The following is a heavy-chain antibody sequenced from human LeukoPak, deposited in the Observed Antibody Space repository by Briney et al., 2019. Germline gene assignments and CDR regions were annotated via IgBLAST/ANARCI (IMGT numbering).Heavy chain of an antibody. J-gene: IGHJ6*02. V-gene: IGHV1-18*01. Sequence: EASVKVSCKASGYTFTSYGISWVRQAPGQGLEWMGWISAYNGNTNYAQKLQGRVTMTTDTSTSTAYMELRSLRSDDTAVYYCARDRYCSSTSCYYYYGMDVWGQGTTVTVSS. CDR2: ISAYNGNT. CDR3: ARDRYCSSTSCYYYYGMDV. D-gene: IGHD2-2*01. CDR1: GYTFTSYG.